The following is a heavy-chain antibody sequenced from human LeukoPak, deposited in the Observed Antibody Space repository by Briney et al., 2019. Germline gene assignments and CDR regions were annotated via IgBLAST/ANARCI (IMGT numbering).Heavy chain of an antibody. CDR2: ISSDGSNK. CDR1: GFTFSNYG. CDR3: ARDSSGWYWEY. J-gene: IGHJ4*02. D-gene: IGHD6-19*01. V-gene: IGHV3-30*03. Sequence: GGSLRLSCAASGFTFSNYGMHWVRQAPGKGLEWVAVISSDGSNKYYTDSVKGRFTISRDNSKNTLYLQMNSLRAEDTAVYYCARDSSGWYWEYWGQGTLVTVSS.